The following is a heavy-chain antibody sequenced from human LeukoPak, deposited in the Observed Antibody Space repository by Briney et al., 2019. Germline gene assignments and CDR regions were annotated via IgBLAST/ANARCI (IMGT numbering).Heavy chain of an antibody. D-gene: IGHD2-15*01. CDR1: GGSISSYY. V-gene: IGHV4-59*01. CDR2: IYYSGST. Sequence: TLSLXCTVSGGSISSYYWRWIRQPPGKGLEWIGYIYYSGSTNYNPSLKSRVTISVDTSKNQFSLKLSSVTAADTAVYYCARGGPAILDYWGQGTLVTVSS. CDR3: ARGGPAILDY. J-gene: IGHJ4*02.